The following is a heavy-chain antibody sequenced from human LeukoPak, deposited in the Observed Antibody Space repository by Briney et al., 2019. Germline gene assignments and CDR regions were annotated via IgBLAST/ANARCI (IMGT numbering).Heavy chain of an antibody. D-gene: IGHD6-6*01. J-gene: IGHJ6*02. CDR3: ARAGVGSSSSVRYYYGMDV. CDR1: GYTSTSYY. V-gene: IGHV1-46*01. CDR2: INPSGGST. Sequence: ASVKVSRKASGYTSTSYYMHWVRQAPGQGLEWMGIINPSGGSTSYAQQFQGRVTMTRDTFTSTVYMELSSLRSEDTAVYYCARAGVGSSSSVRYYYGMDVWGQGTTVTVSS.